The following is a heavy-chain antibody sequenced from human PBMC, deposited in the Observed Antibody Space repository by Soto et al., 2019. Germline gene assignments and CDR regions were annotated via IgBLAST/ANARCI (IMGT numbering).Heavy chain of an antibody. CDR1: GGSISSYY. Sequence: PSETLSLTCTVSGGSISSYYWSWIRQPPGKGLEWIGYIYYSGSTNYNPSLKSRVTISVDTSKNQFSLKLSSVTAADTAVYYCARDSDADFWSGYYNYYMDVWGKGTTVTVSS. CDR3: ARDSDADFWSGYYNYYMDV. CDR2: IYYSGST. D-gene: IGHD3-3*01. J-gene: IGHJ6*03. V-gene: IGHV4-59*01.